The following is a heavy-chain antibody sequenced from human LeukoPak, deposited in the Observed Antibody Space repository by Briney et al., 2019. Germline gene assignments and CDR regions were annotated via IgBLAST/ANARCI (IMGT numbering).Heavy chain of an antibody. D-gene: IGHD2-2*01. V-gene: IGHV3-21*01. CDR1: GFTFSSYS. CDR3: ARDKVVPAAMFANWFDP. Sequence: PGGSLTLSCAASGFTFSSYSMNWVRQAPGKGLEWVSSISSSSYIYYADSVKGRFTISRDNAKNSLYLQMDSLRAEDTAVYYCARDKVVPAAMFANWFDPWGQGTLVTVSS. CDR2: ISSSSYI. J-gene: IGHJ5*02.